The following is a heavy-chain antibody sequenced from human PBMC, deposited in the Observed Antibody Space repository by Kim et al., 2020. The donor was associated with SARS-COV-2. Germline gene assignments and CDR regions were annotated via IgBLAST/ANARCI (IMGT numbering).Heavy chain of an antibody. V-gene: IGHV4-59*12. Sequence: SETLSLTCNVSGDSMIDFFWRWILQPPRGKLEWLGCIHSSGGTTYYPPVHSRLALSLDASTNHFSLILISLTTAATAVVYCCAGDGWHIFLVLVTRAYY. D-gene: IGHD2-21*02. CDR2: IHSSGGT. CDR3: CAGDGWHIFLVLVTRAYY. J-gene: IGHJ6*01. CDR1: GDSMIDFF.